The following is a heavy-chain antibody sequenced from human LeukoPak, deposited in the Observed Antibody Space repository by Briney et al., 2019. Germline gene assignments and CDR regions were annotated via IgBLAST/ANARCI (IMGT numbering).Heavy chain of an antibody. J-gene: IGHJ4*02. D-gene: IGHD3-22*01. Sequence: SETLSLTCTVSGGSISSGSYYWTWIRQPAGKGLEWVGRISTSGSTNYNPSLKSRLTISINTAKNQFSLRLSSVTAADTAVYYCARAVPYYYDSSGYDYYFDYWGQGTLVTVSS. CDR1: GGSISSGSYY. CDR2: ISTSGST. CDR3: ARAVPYYYDSSGYDYYFDY. V-gene: IGHV4-61*02.